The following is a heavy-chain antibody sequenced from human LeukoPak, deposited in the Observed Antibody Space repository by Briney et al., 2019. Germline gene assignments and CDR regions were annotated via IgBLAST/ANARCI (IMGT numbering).Heavy chain of an antibody. D-gene: IGHD3-3*01. CDR1: GFTFDDYT. Sequence: PRGSLRLSCAASGFTFDDYTMHWVRQAPGKGLEWVSLISWDGGSTYYADSVKGRFTISRDNSKNSLYLQMNSLRTEDTALYYCAKGRVAPTDYWGQGTLVTVSS. J-gene: IGHJ4*02. V-gene: IGHV3-43*01. CDR3: AKGRVAPTDY. CDR2: ISWDGGST.